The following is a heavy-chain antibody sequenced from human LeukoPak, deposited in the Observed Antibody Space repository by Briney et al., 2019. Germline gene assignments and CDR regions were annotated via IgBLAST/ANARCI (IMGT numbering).Heavy chain of an antibody. CDR2: ISASGFST. J-gene: IGHJ6*01. D-gene: IGHD1-26*01. CDR3: MNWDPAPYYYHGMDV. V-gene: IGHV3-23*01. CDR1: GFTFSSYA. Sequence: GGSLRLSCATSGFTFSSYAMSWVRQAPRKGLEWVSLISASGFSTYYADSVKGRFTISRDNSKNTLYLQMNSLRADDTAVYYCMNWDPAPYYYHGMDVWGQGTTVTVSS.